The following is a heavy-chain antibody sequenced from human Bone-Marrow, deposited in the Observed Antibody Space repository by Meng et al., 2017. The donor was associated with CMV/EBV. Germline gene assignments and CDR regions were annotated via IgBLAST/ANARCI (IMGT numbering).Heavy chain of an antibody. V-gene: IGHV4-39*01. J-gene: IGHJ5*02. CDR2: IYYSGST. Sequence: SETLSLTCTVSGGSISSSSYYWGWIRQPPGKGLESIGSIYYSGSTYYDPSLKSRVTISVDTSKNQFSLKLSSVTAADTAVYYCARLQVRGFWFDPWGQGTLVTVSS. CDR1: GGSISSSSYY. CDR3: ARLQVRGFWFDP. D-gene: IGHD1-26*01.